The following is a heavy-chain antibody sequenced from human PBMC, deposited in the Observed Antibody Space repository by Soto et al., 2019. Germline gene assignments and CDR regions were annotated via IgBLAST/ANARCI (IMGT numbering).Heavy chain of an antibody. Sequence: GGSLRLSCAASGFTFSSYGMHWVRQAPGKGLEWVAVISYDGSNKYYADSVKGRFTISRDNSKNTLYLQMNSLRAEDTAVYYCAKGLGWCSGGSCYSSYYYYYGMDVWGQGTTVTVSS. V-gene: IGHV3-30*18. CDR3: AKGLGWCSGGSCYSSYYYYYGMDV. CDR2: ISYDGSNK. J-gene: IGHJ6*02. D-gene: IGHD2-15*01. CDR1: GFTFSSYG.